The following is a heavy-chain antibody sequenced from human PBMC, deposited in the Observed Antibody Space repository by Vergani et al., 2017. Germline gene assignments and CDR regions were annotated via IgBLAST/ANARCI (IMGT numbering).Heavy chain of an antibody. CDR1: GGSISSYY. D-gene: IGHD3-3*01. CDR2: IYYSGST. V-gene: IGHV4-59*01. J-gene: IGHJ6*03. CDR3: ARGLRNYDFWSGYYTDYYYMDV. Sequence: QVQLQESGPGLVKPSDTLSLTCTVSGGSISSYYWSWIRQPPGKGLEWIGYIYYSGSTNYNPSLKSRVTISVDTSKNQFSLKLSSVTAADTAVYYCARGLRNYDFWSGYYTDYYYMDVWGKGTTVTVSS.